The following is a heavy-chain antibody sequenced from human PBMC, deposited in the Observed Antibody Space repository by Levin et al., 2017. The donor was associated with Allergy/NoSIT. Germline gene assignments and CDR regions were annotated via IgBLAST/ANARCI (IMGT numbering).Heavy chain of an antibody. CDR1: GSTFSSYW. V-gene: IGHV5-51*01. J-gene: IGHJ3*02. CDR3: VKSRRLALRFDAFDI. Sequence: KAGGSLRLSCKGSGSTFSSYWIGWVRQVPGKGLEWMGIIYPSDSDTRYSPSFQGQVSISADKSISTAYLQWSSLKASDTAMYYCVKSRRLALRFDAFDIWGQGTKVTVSS. D-gene: IGHD3-16*01. CDR2: IYPSDSDT.